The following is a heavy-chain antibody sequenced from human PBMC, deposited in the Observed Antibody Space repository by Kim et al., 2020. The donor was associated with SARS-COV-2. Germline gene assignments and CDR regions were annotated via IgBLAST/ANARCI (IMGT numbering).Heavy chain of an antibody. V-gene: IGHV3-48*03. J-gene: IGHJ4*02. CDR1: GFTFSSYE. D-gene: IGHD2-2*01. CDR2: ISSSGSTI. CDR3: ARAVIVVVPAAMFAPHFDY. Sequence: GGSLRLSCAASGFTFSSYEMNWVRQAPGKGLEWVSYISSSGSTIYYADSVKGRFTISRDNAKNSLYLQMNSLRAEDTAVYYCARAVIVVVPAAMFAPHFDYWGQGTLVTVSS.